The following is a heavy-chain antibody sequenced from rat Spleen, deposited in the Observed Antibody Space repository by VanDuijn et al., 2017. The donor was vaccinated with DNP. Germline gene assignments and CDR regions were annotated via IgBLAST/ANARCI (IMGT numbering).Heavy chain of an antibody. V-gene: IGHV3-3*01. CDR3: ASLGYGEADY. Sequence: EVQLQESGPGLVKPSQSLSLTCSVTGYSITSSYRWNWIRKFPGNKLEWMGYINSAGSTNYNPSLKSRISITRDTSKNQFFLQVNSVTTEDTATYYCASLGYGEADYWGQGVMVTVSS. J-gene: IGHJ2*01. D-gene: IGHD1-11*01. CDR1: GYSITSSYR. CDR2: INSAGST.